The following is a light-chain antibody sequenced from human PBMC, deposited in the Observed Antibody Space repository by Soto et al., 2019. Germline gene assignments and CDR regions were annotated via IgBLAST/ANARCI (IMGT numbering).Light chain of an antibody. Sequence: EIVLTQSPGTLSLSPGDRATLSCRAGQSVSSSYLAWYQQKPGQAPSLLIYGASNRATGIPDRFSGGGSGTDFTLTISRLEPEDFAVYYCQQYGKSAMFTFGQGTKLEI. CDR3: QQYGKSAMFT. V-gene: IGKV3-20*01. CDR1: QSVSSSY. CDR2: GAS. J-gene: IGKJ2*01.